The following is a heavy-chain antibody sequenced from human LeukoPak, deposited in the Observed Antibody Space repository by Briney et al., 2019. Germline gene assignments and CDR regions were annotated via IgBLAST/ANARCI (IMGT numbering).Heavy chain of an antibody. J-gene: IGHJ3*02. CDR2: IYPGDSDT. CDR1: GYSFTSYW. Sequence: GESLKISCKGSGYSFTSYWIGWVRQMPGKGLEWMGIIYPGDSDTRYSPSFQGQVTFSADKSISTAYMRWSSLKASDTAMYYCARSRGPEFSGGDCYSCAFDIWGQGTMVTVSS. CDR3: ARSRGPEFSGGDCYSCAFDI. D-gene: IGHD2-21*01. V-gene: IGHV5-51*01.